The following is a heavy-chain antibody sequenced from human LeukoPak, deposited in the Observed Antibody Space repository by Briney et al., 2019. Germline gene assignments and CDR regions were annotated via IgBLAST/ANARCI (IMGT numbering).Heavy chain of an antibody. CDR2: ISSSSSYI. Sequence: GGSLRLSCAASGFTFSSYSMNWVRQAPGKGLEWVSSISSSSSYIYYADSVKGRFTNSRDNAKNSLYLQMNRRRAEDTAVYYCARADDSSGYSLYYYYYGMDVWGQGTTVTVSS. V-gene: IGHV3-21*01. D-gene: IGHD3-22*01. CDR3: ARADDSSGYSLYYYYYGMDV. J-gene: IGHJ6*02. CDR1: GFTFSSYS.